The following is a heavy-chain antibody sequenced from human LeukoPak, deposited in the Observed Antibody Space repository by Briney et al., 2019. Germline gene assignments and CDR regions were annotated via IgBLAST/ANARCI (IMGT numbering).Heavy chain of an antibody. D-gene: IGHD1-1*01. Sequence: GGSLRLSCAASGFTFSSYGMHWVRQAPGKGLEWVAVISYDGSNKYYADSVKGRFTISRDNSKNTLYLQMNSLRAEDTAVYYCAKDHDLYYWGQGTLVTVSS. CDR1: GFTFSSYG. J-gene: IGHJ4*02. CDR3: AKDHDLYY. V-gene: IGHV3-30*18. CDR2: ISYDGSNK.